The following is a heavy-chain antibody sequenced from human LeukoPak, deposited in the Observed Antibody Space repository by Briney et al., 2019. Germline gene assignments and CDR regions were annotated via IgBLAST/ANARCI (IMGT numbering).Heavy chain of an antibody. D-gene: IGHD6-13*01. J-gene: IGHJ5*02. CDR2: ISYDGSNK. V-gene: IGHV3-30-3*01. CDR1: GFAFSGYA. CDR3: ARGLVLVPIYNWFDP. Sequence: GGSLRLSCAASGFAFSGYAMHWVRQAPGKGLEWVAVISYDGSNKYYADSVKGRFTISRDNSKNTLYLQMNSLRAEDTAVYYCARGLVLVPIYNWFDPWGQGTLVTVSS.